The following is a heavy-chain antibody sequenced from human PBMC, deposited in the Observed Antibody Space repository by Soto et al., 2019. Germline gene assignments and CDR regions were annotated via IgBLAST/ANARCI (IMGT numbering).Heavy chain of an antibody. Sequence: LRLSCAASGFTFSSYAMHWVRQAPGKGLEWVAVISYDGSNKYYADSVKGRFTISRDNSKNTLYLQMNSLRAEDTAVYYCARVASAAATYFQHWGQGTLVTVSS. CDR2: ISYDGSNK. D-gene: IGHD6-13*01. CDR1: GFTFSSYA. CDR3: ARVASAAATYFQH. J-gene: IGHJ1*01. V-gene: IGHV3-30-3*01.